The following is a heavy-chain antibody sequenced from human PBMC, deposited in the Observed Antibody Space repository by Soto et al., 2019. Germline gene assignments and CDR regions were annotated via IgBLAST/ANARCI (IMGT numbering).Heavy chain of an antibody. CDR3: NTDPIVGATEAFDY. Sequence: LRLSCAASGFTFSNAWMNWVRQAPGKGLEWVGRIKSKTDGGTTDYAAPVKGRFTISRDDSKNTLYLQMNSLKTEDTAVYYCNTDPIVGATEAFDYWGQGALVTVSS. CDR1: GFTFSNAW. D-gene: IGHD1-26*01. CDR2: IKSKTDGGTT. J-gene: IGHJ4*02. V-gene: IGHV3-15*07.